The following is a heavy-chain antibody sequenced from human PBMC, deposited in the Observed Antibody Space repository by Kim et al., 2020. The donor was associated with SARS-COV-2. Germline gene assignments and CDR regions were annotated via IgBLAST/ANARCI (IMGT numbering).Heavy chain of an antibody. CDR1: GFTFSSYG. CDR3: AKDRRGWLRTPDAFDI. CDR2: ISYDGSNK. D-gene: IGHD5-12*01. V-gene: IGHV3-30*18. J-gene: IGHJ3*02. Sequence: GGSLRLSCAASGFTFSSYGMHWVRQAPGKGLEWVAVISYDGSNKYYADSVKGRFTISRDNSKNTLYLQMNSLRAEDTAVYYCAKDRRGWLRTPDAFDIWGRGTIVTVSS.